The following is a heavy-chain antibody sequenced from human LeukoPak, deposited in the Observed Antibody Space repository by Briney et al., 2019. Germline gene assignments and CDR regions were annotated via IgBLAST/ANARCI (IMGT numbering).Heavy chain of an antibody. CDR3: ARASTDYYDSSGYAY. J-gene: IGHJ4*02. CDR2: IYYSGST. D-gene: IGHD3-22*01. V-gene: IGHV4-39*07. CDR1: GGSISSSSYY. Sequence: SETLSLTCTVSGGSISSSSYYWGWIRQPPGKGLEWIGSIYYSGSTYYNPSLKSRVTISVDTSKNQFSLKLSSVTAADTAVYYCARASTDYYDSSGYAYWGQGTLVTVSS.